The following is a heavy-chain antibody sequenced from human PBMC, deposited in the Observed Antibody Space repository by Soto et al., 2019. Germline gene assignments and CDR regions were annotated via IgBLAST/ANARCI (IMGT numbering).Heavy chain of an antibody. CDR1: GFTLFAIA. CDR3: VRVGSGWIFDY. V-gene: IGHV3-48*02. Sequence: EVQLVESGGALVQPGGSLRLSCAASGFTLFAIAWNWVGRAPGRGLEWVYYIGGFTSTIYYADSVKGRFTISRDNAKNSLYLQMNSLRDEDTAVYYCVRVGSGWIFDYWGQGTLVTVSS. D-gene: IGHD6-19*01. CDR2: IGGFTSTI. J-gene: IGHJ4*02.